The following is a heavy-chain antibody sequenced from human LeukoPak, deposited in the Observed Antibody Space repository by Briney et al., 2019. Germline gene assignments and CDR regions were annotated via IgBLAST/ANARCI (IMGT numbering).Heavy chain of an antibody. CDR2: IFTTGST. D-gene: IGHD3-10*01. CDR1: GDSISSYY. V-gene: IGHV4-4*07. J-gene: IGHJ4*01. CDR3: ARARRMVRGSWMFDF. Sequence: KPSETLSLTCTVSGDSISSYYWSWIRQPAGKGLEWVGRIFTTGSTTYNPSLKSRLSMSVDVSKNQFSLGLNSVTAADTGVYYCARARRMVRGSWMFDFWGHGILVTVSS.